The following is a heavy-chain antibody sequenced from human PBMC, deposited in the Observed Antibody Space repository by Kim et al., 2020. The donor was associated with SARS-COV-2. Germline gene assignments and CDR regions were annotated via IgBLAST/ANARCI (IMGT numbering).Heavy chain of an antibody. D-gene: IGHD5-18*01. CDR3: ARARSTRGYSYGIPYFDY. J-gene: IGHJ4*02. V-gene: IGHV4-34*01. Sequence: KSRVTTSVDTSKNQFSLKLSSVTAADTAVYYCARARSTRGYSYGIPYFDYWGQGTLVTVSS.